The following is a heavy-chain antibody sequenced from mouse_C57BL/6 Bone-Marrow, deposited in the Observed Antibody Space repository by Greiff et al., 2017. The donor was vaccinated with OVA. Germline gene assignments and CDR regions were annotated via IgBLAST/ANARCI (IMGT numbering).Heavy chain of an antibody. CDR2: IDPSDSYT. CDR3: ARSRGNYDYAMDY. Sequence: VQLQQPGAELVMPGASVKLSCTASGYTFTSYWMHWVKQRPGQGLEWIGEIDPSDSYTNYNQKFKGKSTLTVDKSSSTAYMQLSSLTSEDSAVYYCARSRGNYDYAMDYWGQGTSVTVSS. V-gene: IGHV1-69*01. J-gene: IGHJ4*01. CDR1: GYTFTSYW. D-gene: IGHD2-1*01.